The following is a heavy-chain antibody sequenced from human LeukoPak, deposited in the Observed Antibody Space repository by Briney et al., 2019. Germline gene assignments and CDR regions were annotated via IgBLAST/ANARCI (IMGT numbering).Heavy chain of an antibody. J-gene: IGHJ4*02. D-gene: IGHD1/OR15-1a*01. CDR1: GFTFSSYA. V-gene: IGHV3-30-3*01. Sequence: GRSLRLSCAASGFTFSSYAMHWVRQAPGKGLEWVAVISYDGSNKYYADSVKGRFTISRDNSKNTLCLQMNSLRAEDTAVYYCAENSALEYWGQGTLVTVSS. CDR3: AENSALEY. CDR2: ISYDGSNK.